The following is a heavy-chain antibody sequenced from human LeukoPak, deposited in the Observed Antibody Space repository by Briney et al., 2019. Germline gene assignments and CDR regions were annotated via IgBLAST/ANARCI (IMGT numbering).Heavy chain of an antibody. CDR1: GDSISSYY. CDR3: ARMSLSYCSSTSCSNLIDY. J-gene: IGHJ4*02. CDR2: IYYSGST. V-gene: IGHV4-59*01. D-gene: IGHD2-2*01. Sequence: SETLSLTCTVPGDSISSYYWSWIRQPPGKGLEWIEYIYYSGSTNYNPSLNSRVTISVDTSKNQFSLKLSSVTAADTAMYYCARMSLSYCSSTSCSNLIDYWGQGTLVTVSS.